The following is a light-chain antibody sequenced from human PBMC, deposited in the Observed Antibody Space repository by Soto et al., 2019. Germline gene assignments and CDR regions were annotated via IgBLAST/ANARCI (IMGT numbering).Light chain of an antibody. Sequence: QAVVTQEPSLTVSPGGTVTLTCGSSTGAVTSGNYPYWFQKKPGQAPRTLIYDTTNKQSWTPARFSGSLLGGTAALTLAGAQTDDEADYYCLLSYSGTNWVFGGGTKLTVL. CDR2: DTT. V-gene: IGLV7-46*01. J-gene: IGLJ3*02. CDR1: TGAVTSGNY. CDR3: LLSYSGTNWV.